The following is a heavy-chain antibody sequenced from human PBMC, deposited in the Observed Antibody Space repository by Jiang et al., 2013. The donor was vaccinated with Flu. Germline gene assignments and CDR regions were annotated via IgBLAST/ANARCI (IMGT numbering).Heavy chain of an antibody. V-gene: IGHV1-18*01. D-gene: IGHD4-17*01. J-gene: IGHJ4*02. Sequence: KLQGRVTMTTDTSTSTAYMELRSLRSDDTAVYYCARDRVTTPPFDNWGQGTLVTVSS. CDR3: ARDRVTTPPFDN.